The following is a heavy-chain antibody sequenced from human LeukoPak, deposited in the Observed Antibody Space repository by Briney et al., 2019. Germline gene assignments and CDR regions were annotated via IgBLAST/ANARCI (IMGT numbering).Heavy chain of an antibody. CDR1: GFIFSPYT. Sequence: GGSLRLSCAAPGFIFSPYTMNWVRQAPGKGLEWVSSISSDITYIFYADSVKGRFTVSRDNAKNSLYLQMSSLRAEDTAVYYCARDRGYYFDYWGQGILVTVSS. V-gene: IGHV3-21*06. D-gene: IGHD5-24*01. CDR2: ISSDITYI. J-gene: IGHJ4*02. CDR3: ARDRGYYFDY.